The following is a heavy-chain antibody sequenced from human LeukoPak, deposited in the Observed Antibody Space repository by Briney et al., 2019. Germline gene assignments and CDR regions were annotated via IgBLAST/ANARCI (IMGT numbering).Heavy chain of an antibody. CDR2: IYSGGST. Sequence: GGSLRLSCAASGFTVSSNYMSWVRQAPGKRLEWVSVIYSGGSTYYADSVKGRFTISRDNSKNTLYLQMNSLRAEDTAVYYCAKVGDYGDYALDYWGQGTLVTVSS. CDR3: AKVGDYGDYALDY. J-gene: IGHJ4*02. V-gene: IGHV3-53*01. CDR1: GFTVSSNY. D-gene: IGHD4-17*01.